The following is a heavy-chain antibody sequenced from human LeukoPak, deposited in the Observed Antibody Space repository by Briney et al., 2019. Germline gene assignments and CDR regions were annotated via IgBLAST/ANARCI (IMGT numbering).Heavy chain of an antibody. CDR1: GYSISSGYY. D-gene: IGHD2-15*01. J-gene: IGHJ6*03. V-gene: IGHV4-38-2*02. CDR3: ARTTEGYCRGRSCYSYYYYMDV. CDR2: IYHSGGT. Sequence: SETLSLTCTVSGYSISSGYYWGWIRQPPGKGLEWIGSIYHSGGTYYNPSLKSRVTISVDTSKNQFSLKLSSVTAADTAVYYCARTTEGYCRGRSCYSYYYYMDVWGKGTTVTVSS.